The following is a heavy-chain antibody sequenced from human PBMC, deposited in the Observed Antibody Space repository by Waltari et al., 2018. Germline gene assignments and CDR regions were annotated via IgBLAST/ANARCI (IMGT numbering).Heavy chain of an antibody. CDR3: ARLPSSGSSFDY. V-gene: IGHV4-39*01. Sequence: QLQLQESGPGLVKPSETLSLTCTVSGGSISSSSYYWGWIRQPPGKGLEWIGSIYYSVSTYYNPSLKSRVTISVDTSKNQFSLKLSSVTAADTAVYYCARLPSSGSSFDYWGQGTLVTVSS. CDR1: GGSISSSSYY. J-gene: IGHJ4*02. D-gene: IGHD1-26*01. CDR2: IYYSVST.